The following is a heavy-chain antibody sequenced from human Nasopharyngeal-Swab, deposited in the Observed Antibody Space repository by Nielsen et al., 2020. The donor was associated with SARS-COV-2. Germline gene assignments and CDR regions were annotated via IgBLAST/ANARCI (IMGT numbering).Heavy chain of an antibody. J-gene: IGHJ4*02. V-gene: IGHV3-23*01. CDR2: ISGSGGST. D-gene: IGHD3-22*01. CDR3: ATSYYYDSSGPMGVLDY. CDR1: GFTFSSYA. Sequence: GESLKISCAASGFTFSSYAMSWVRQAPGKGLEWVSAISGSGGSTYYADSVKGRFTISRDNSKNTLYLQINSLRAEDTAVYYCATSYYYDSSGPMGVLDYWGQGTLVTVSS.